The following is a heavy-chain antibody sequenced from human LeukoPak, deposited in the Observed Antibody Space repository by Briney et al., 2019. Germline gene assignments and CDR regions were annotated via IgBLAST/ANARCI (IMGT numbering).Heavy chain of an antibody. CDR3: PRGLINSYASFDS. CDR1: SGSISSGSYY. D-gene: IGHD5-18*01. J-gene: IGHJ4*02. Sequence: SGTLSLTCTVSSGSISSGSYYWNWIRQSAGKGLEWIGRIYTNGNTNYHPSLKSRVTISVDTSKNQVSLKPGSVTAADTAVYYCPRGLINSYASFDSWGQGTLVTVSS. CDR2: IYTNGNT. V-gene: IGHV4-61*02.